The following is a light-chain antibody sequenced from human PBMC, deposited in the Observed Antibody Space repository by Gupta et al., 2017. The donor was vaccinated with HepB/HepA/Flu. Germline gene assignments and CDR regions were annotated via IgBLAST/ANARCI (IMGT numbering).Light chain of an antibody. Sequence: IVMTQSPAPLSVSPGERATLSCRASQSVSSDLAWYQQKPGQAPRLLIYTASTRATGIPARFSGSGSGTEFTLTSSSLQAEVFAVYYCQQYNNWPPTFGQGTKVEIK. CDR1: QSVSSD. CDR3: QQYNNWPPT. CDR2: TAS. J-gene: IGKJ1*01. V-gene: IGKV3-15*01.